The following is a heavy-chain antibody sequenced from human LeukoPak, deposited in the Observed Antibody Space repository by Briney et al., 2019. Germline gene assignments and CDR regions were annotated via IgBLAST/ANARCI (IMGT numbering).Heavy chain of an antibody. CDR3: ARGGSYLSAFDI. D-gene: IGHD1-26*01. CDR1: GFTFSNYA. J-gene: IGHJ3*02. CDR2: IYSGGST. V-gene: IGHV3-53*01. Sequence: GGSLRLSCAASGFTFSNYAMNWVRQAPGKGLEWVSIIYSGGSTFYADSVKGRFTISRDNSKNTLYLQMNSLRAEDTAVYYCARGGSYLSAFDIWGQGTMVTVSS.